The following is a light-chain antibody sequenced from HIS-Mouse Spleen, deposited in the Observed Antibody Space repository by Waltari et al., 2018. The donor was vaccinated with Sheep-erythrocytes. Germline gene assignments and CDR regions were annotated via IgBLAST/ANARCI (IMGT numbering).Light chain of an antibody. CDR2: QDS. Sequence: SYELTQPPSVSVSPGQTDSIPCSGEKLGDKYACWYQQKPGQSPVLVIYQDSKRPSGIPERFSGSNSGNTATLTISGTQAMDEADYYCQAWDSSTAWNVVFGGGTKLTVL. V-gene: IGLV3-1*01. J-gene: IGLJ2*01. CDR3: QAWDSSTAWNVV. CDR1: KLGDKY.